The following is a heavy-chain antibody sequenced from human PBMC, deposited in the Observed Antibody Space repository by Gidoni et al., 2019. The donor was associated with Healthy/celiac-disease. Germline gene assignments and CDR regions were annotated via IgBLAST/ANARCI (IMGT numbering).Heavy chain of an antibody. Sequence: EVQLVESGGGLVQPGRSLRLSCAASGFTFDDYAMHWVRQAPGKGLEWFSGISWNSGSIGYADSVKGRFTISRDNAKNSLYLQMNSLRAEDTALYYCAKDNSFLGAVAGSSWFDYWGQGTLVTVSS. J-gene: IGHJ4*02. CDR2: ISWNSGSI. CDR3: AKDNSFLGAVAGSSWFDY. V-gene: IGHV3-9*01. D-gene: IGHD6-19*01. CDR1: GFTFDDYA.